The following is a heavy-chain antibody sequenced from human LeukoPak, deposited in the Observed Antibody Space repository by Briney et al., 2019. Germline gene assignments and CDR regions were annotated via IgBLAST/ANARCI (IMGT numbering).Heavy chain of an antibody. CDR3: ARHAIKRGYFDY. D-gene: IGHD2-8*01. CDR2: IYTSGST. J-gene: IGHJ4*02. Sequence: SETLSLTCTVSGGSISSYYWSWIRQPPGKGLEWIGYIYTSGSTNYNPSLKSRVTISVDTSKNQFSLKLSSVTAADTAVYYCARHAIKRGYFDYRGQGTLVTVSS. V-gene: IGHV4-4*09. CDR1: GGSISSYY.